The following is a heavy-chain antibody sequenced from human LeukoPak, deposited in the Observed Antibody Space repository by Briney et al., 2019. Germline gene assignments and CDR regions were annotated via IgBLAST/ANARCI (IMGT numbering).Heavy chain of an antibody. CDR3: ARTPDSSGKNWFDP. CDR2: IYPGDSDT. CDR1: GYSFTTYW. J-gene: IGHJ5*02. V-gene: IGHV5-51*01. Sequence: GESLKVSCKGSGYSFTTYWIAWVRQMPGKGLEWMGIIYPGDSDTRYSPSFQGQVSISVDKSISTAYLQWSSLKASDTAMYYCARTPDSSGKNWFDPWGQGTLVTVSS. D-gene: IGHD3-22*01.